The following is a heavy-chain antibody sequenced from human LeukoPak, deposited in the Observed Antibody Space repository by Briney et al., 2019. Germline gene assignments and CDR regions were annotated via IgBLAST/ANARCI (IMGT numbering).Heavy chain of an antibody. V-gene: IGHV1-46*01. J-gene: IGHJ5*02. Sequence: ASVKVSCKASGYTFTSYHMHWVRQAPGQGLEWMGIINPSGGSTSYAQKFQGRVTMTRDTSTSTVYMELSSLRSEDTAVYYCARVMEQQLADNWFDPWGQGTLVTVSS. D-gene: IGHD6-13*01. CDR2: INPSGGST. CDR3: ARVMEQQLADNWFDP. CDR1: GYTFTSYH.